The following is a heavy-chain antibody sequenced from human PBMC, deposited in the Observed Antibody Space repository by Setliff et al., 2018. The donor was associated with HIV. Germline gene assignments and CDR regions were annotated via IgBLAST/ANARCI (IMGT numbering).Heavy chain of an antibody. D-gene: IGHD3-22*01. Sequence: GASVKVSCKASGYTFTNYCIHWVRQAPGQGLEWTGLINPSGGRTSYAQKFQGRVTMSRDTSISTAYMELSRLTSDDTAVFYCARDQATYYYDTSGHEFDYWGQGTLVTVSS. V-gene: IGHV1-46*01. CDR2: INPSGGRT. CDR3: ARDQATYYYDTSGHEFDY. J-gene: IGHJ4*02. CDR1: GYTFTNYC.